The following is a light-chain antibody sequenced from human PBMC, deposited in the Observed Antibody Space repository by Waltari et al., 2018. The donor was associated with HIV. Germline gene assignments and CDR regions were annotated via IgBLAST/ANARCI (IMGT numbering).Light chain of an antibody. CDR2: DHN. Sequence: QSVLTQPPSVSAAPGQKVTISCSGSSSNIGNNYVSWYQQLPGTAPKILIYDHNRRPSGIPDRFSGSKSGTAATLGITGLQTGDEADYDCGTWDSSLSAEFGGGTKLTVL. CDR1: SSNIGNNY. V-gene: IGLV1-51*01. J-gene: IGLJ2*01. CDR3: GTWDSSLSAE.